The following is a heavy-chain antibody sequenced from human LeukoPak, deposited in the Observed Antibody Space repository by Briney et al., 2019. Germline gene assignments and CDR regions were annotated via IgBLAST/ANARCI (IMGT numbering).Heavy chain of an antibody. Sequence: PGGSLRLSCAASGFTVSSNYMSWVRQAPGKGLEWVSYISSSSSYTNYADSVKGRFTISRDNAKNSLYLQMNSLRAEDTAVYYCARGSECSGGSCYPVGYYYYYGMDVWGKGTTVTVSS. CDR1: GFTVSSNY. V-gene: IGHV3-11*06. J-gene: IGHJ6*04. CDR3: ARGSECSGGSCYPVGYYYYYGMDV. D-gene: IGHD2-15*01. CDR2: ISSSSSYT.